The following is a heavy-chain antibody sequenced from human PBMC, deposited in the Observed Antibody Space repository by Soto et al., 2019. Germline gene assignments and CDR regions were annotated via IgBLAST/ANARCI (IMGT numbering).Heavy chain of an antibody. J-gene: IGHJ6*02. CDR3: ASSYSNYALIDYYYYGMDV. V-gene: IGHV4-4*02. CDR2: IYRDENT. CDR1: GDSISSSYW. D-gene: IGHD4-4*01. Sequence: SETLSLTCAVSGDSISSSYWWSWVRQPPGKGLEWIGEIYRDENTNYNWSLRSRVTISADKSKNQFSLNLSSVTAADTAMYYCASSYSNYALIDYYYYGMDVWGQGTTVTVSS.